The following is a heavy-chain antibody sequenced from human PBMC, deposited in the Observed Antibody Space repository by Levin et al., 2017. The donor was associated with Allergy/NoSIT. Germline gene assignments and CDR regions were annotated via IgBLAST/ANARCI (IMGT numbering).Heavy chain of an antibody. Sequence: SETLSLTCAVSGGSISSGGYSWSWIRQPPGKGLEWIGNIYLSGSTNDNPSLKSRVTMSADRSKNQFSLKPSYVTAADTAVYYCARVAGYSYGYYFDYWGPGTLVTVSS. J-gene: IGHJ4*02. CDR3: ARVAGYSYGYYFDY. CDR1: GGSISSGGYS. V-gene: IGHV4-30-2*01. CDR2: IYLSGST. D-gene: IGHD5-18*01.